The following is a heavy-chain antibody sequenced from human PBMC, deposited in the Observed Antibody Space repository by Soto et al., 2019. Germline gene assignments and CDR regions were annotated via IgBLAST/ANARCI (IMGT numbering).Heavy chain of an antibody. CDR1: GYSFTSYW. CDR2: IYPGDSDT. V-gene: IGHV5-51*01. D-gene: IGHD3-22*01. J-gene: IGHJ6*02. CDR3: ARGSGHDYYYYYYGMDV. Sequence: PGESLKISCKGSGYSFTSYWIGWVRQMPGKGLEWMGIIYPGDSDTRYSPSFQGQVTISADKSISTAYLQWSSLKASDTAMYYCARGSGHDYYYYYYGMDVWGQGTTVTVSS.